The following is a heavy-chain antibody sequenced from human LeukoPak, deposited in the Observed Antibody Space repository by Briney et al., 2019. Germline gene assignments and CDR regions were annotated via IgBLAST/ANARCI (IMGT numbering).Heavy chain of an antibody. Sequence: SETLSLTCTVSGGSIRSYYWSWIRQPPGKGLEWIGYIYFSGSTSYNPSLKSRVTITVDRSKNQFSLKLSSVTAADTAVYYCARVPSGSYSVYGMDVWGQGTTVTVSS. CDR2: IYFSGST. CDR1: GGSIRSYY. D-gene: IGHD1-26*01. V-gene: IGHV4-59*12. J-gene: IGHJ6*02. CDR3: ARVPSGSYSVYGMDV.